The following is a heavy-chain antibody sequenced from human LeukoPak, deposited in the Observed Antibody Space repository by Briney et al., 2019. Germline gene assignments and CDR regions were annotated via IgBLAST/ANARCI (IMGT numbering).Heavy chain of an antibody. CDR3: ARLGQPVQPRDYQGYCDY. V-gene: IGHV4-59*08. CDR1: GGSISNYH. Sequence: PSETLSLTCTVSGGSISNYHWTWIRQSPGRGLEWIGYVWYTGSANYSPSLKRRVTISVDTSKNQLSLELTSLTAADTAVYYCARLGQPVQPRDYQGYCDYWGQGTLVTVSS. D-gene: IGHD2-2*01. J-gene: IGHJ4*02. CDR2: VWYTGSA.